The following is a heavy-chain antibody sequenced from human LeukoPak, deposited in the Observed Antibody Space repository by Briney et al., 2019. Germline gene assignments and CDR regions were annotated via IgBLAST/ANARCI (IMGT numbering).Heavy chain of an antibody. D-gene: IGHD4-17*01. J-gene: IGHJ5*02. CDR1: GGTFNRYA. V-gene: IGHV1-69*05. CDR2: IIPIFGTA. CDR3: ASGKYGLRSWFDP. Sequence: SVTVSCKASGGTFNRYAVTWVRQAPGQGLEWLGGIIPIFGTANYAQKFQGRVTITTDESTNTAYMELTSLTSEDTAVYYCASGKYGLRSWFDPWGQGTLVTVSP.